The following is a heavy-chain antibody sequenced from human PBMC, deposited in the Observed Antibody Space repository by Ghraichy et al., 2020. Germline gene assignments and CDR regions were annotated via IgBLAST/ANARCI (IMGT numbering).Heavy chain of an antibody. D-gene: IGHD6-13*01. CDR2: IKEDGSEK. CDR3: ARGGIGTSWFAVDI. CDR1: GFSFSSYW. J-gene: IGHJ3*02. V-gene: IGHV3-7*01. Sequence: GGSLRLSCAASGFSFSSYWMSWVRQAPGEGLESVANIKEDGSEKYYVDSVKGRFAISRDNAKNSLFLQLNSLKAEDTAVYYCARGGIGTSWFAVDIWGQGTKVTVSS.